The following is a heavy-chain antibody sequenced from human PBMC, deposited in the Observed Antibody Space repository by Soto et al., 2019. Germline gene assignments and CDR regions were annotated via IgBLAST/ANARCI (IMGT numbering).Heavy chain of an antibody. J-gene: IGHJ5*02. D-gene: IGHD6-13*01. CDR1: GGSISSYS. Sequence: QVQLQESGPGLVKPSETLSLTCTVSGGSISSYSWSWIRQPAGRGLEWIGRIYSSGSTNYNPSLKSRVTMAGDTSKNQFSLKLSSVTAADTAVYYCARETAAAGTNWFDPWGQGTQVTVSS. CDR3: ARETAAAGTNWFDP. CDR2: IYSSGST. V-gene: IGHV4-4*07.